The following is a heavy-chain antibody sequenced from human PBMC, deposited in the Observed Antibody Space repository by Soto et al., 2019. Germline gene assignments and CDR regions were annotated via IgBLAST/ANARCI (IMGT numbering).Heavy chain of an antibody. V-gene: IGHV4-31*03. Sequence: QVQLQESGPGLVKHSQTLSLTCTVSGGSISSGGYYWSWIRQHPGKGLEWLGYIYYCGSTYYNPSLKWRVAISVDTSKNQCSLQMSCVTAVDTAVYYCAGETSTLVSDWNFDLWGRGTLVTVSS. CDR1: GGSISSGGYY. CDR3: AGETSTLVSDWNFDL. CDR2: IYYCGST. J-gene: IGHJ2*01. D-gene: IGHD3-16*01.